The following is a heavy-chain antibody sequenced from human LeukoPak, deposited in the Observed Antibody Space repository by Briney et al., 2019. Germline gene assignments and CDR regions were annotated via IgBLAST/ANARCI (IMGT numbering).Heavy chain of an antibody. D-gene: IGHD1-26*01. CDR3: ATEWFTGTSLHYMH. Sequence: PSETLSLTCAVYGGSFSGYYWSWIRQAPGKGLEWVCFISGSGSVTHYADSVRGRFTISRDNFKNTLSLLLSNLRADDTAVYYCATEWFTGTSLHYMHWGQGALVTVSS. CDR1: GGSFSGYY. CDR2: ISGSGSVT. J-gene: IGHJ4*02. V-gene: IGHV3-23*01.